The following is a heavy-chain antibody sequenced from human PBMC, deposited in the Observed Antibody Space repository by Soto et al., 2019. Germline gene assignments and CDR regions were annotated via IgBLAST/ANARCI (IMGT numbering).Heavy chain of an antibody. Sequence: VGSLRLSCAASGFTFSSYSMNWVRRAPGKGLEWVSSISNSGAYKYSADSVKGRLTISRDNAKNSLYLQMNSLRAEDTAVYFCARGEYGMDVWGQGTTVTVS. CDR3: ARGEYGMDV. J-gene: IGHJ6*02. V-gene: IGHV3-21*01. CDR2: ISNSGAYK. CDR1: GFTFSSYS.